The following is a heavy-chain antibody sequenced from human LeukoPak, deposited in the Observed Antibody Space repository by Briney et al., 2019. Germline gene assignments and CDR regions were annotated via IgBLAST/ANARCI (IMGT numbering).Heavy chain of an antibody. J-gene: IGHJ4*02. CDR1: GVSISSSNSN. V-gene: IGHV4-39*01. Sequence: SETLSLTCTVSGVSISSSNSNWGWIRQPPGKGLEWVGSNYYSGNTYYNASLKSQVSISIDTSKNQFYLRLTSVPAADTAVYYCARQAGSGLFILPGGEGTVVTVSS. D-gene: IGHD3/OR15-3a*01. CDR2: NYYSGNT. CDR3: ARQAGSGLFILP.